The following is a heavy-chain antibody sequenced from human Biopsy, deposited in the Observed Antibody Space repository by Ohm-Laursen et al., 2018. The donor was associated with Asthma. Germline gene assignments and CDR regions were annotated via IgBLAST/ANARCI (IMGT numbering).Heavy chain of an antibody. CDR3: TRWSLRVRDTPNDY. CDR2: MNPNSGNT. D-gene: IGHD3-16*01. Sequence: EASVKVSCKVSGYFLSKMAMHWVRQATGQGLEWMGWMNPNSGNTGYPQNFQGRVTMTRDTSISTAYMELSSLRSEDTAVYYCTRWSLRVRDTPNDYWGQGTLVTVSS. CDR1: GYFLSKMA. V-gene: IGHV1-8*01. J-gene: IGHJ4*02.